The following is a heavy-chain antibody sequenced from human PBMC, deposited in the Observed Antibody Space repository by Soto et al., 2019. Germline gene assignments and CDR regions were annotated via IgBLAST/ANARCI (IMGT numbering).Heavy chain of an antibody. D-gene: IGHD5-12*01. J-gene: IGHJ3*02. CDR3: ARPRDGYNPGGFDI. CDR2: IYYSGST. CDR1: GGSISSYY. V-gene: IGHV4-59*01. Sequence: SETLSLTCTVSGGSISSYYWSWIRQPPGKGLEWIGYIYYSGSTNYNPSLKSRVTISVDTSKNQFSLKLSSVTAADTAVYYCARPRDGYNPGGFDIWGQGTLVTGSS.